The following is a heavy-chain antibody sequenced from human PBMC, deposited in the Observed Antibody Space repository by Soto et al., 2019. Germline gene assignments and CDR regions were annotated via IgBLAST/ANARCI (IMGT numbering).Heavy chain of an antibody. J-gene: IGHJ4*02. CDR3: ARRLAGRPRLFDF. CDR1: GGSVNSGSYY. D-gene: IGHD1-1*01. V-gene: IGHV4-61*01. Sequence: SETLSLTCTVSGGSVNSGSYYWNWIRQAPGKGLEWVGFIFYSGHTNYSPSLRSRATISLDTSQNQFSLMLNSVTAADTAVYYCARRLAGRPRLFDFWGPGLLVTVSS. CDR2: IFYSGHT.